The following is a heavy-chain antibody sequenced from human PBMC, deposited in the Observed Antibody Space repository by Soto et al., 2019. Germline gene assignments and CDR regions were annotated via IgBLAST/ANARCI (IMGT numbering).Heavy chain of an antibody. V-gene: IGHV4-34*01. CDR2: INHSGST. CDR1: GGSFSGYY. CDR3: ARGSPMWLQLWLRYYYGMDF. Sequence: PETLSLTCAVYGGSFSGYYWSWIRQPPGKGLEWIGEINHSGSTNYNPSLKGRVTISVDTSKNQFSLKLSSVTAADTAVYYCARGSPMWLQLWLRYYYGMDFWGQVTTVTVS. D-gene: IGHD5-18*01. J-gene: IGHJ6*02.